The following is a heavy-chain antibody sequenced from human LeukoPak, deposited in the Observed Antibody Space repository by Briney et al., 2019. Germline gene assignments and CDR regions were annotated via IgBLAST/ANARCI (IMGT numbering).Heavy chain of an antibody. CDR3: ARTVYSSSWYYFDY. V-gene: IGHV4-4*02. J-gene: IGHJ4*02. CDR2: MYLSGTT. D-gene: IGHD6-13*01. CDR1: GDSINSLDL. Sequence: PSGTLSPTCTVSGDSINSLDLWSWVRQPPGKGLEWIGEMYLSGTTHSNPSVKSRVTISVDTSKNQFSLKLTSVTAADTAVYYCARTVYSSSWYYFDYWGQGTLVTVSS.